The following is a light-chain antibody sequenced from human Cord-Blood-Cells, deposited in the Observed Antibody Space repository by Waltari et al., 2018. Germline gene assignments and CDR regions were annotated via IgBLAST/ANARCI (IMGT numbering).Light chain of an antibody. CDR3: QQYYSTPIT. CDR1: QGISNS. V-gene: IGKV1-NL1*01. J-gene: IGKJ5*01. CDR2: AAS. Sequence: DIQMTQSPSSLSASVGDRVTITCRASQGISNSLAWYQQKPGKAPKLLLYAASRLESGVPSRFGGSGSGTDYTLTISSLQPEDFATYYCQQYYSTPITFGQGTRLEIK.